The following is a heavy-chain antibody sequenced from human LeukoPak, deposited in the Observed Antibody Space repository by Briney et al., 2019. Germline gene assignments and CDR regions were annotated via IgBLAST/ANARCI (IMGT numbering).Heavy chain of an antibody. CDR3: ARAGGTGFWSGPDNYGPDV. CDR1: GFTFSDYF. D-gene: IGHD3-3*01. V-gene: IGHV3-11*01. J-gene: IGHJ6*02. Sequence: PGGSLRLSCAASGFTFSDYFMTWIRQAPGKGPEWVSHISGRSGVISYADSVKGRFTISRDNAKNSVYLQMNGLRAGDTGVYYCARAGGTGFWSGPDNYGPDVWGQGTTVTVFS. CDR2: ISGRSGVI.